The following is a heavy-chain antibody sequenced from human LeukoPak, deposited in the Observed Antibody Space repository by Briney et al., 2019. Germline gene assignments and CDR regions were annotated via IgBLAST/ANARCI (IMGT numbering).Heavy chain of an antibody. CDR2: IYHSGST. J-gene: IGHJ4*02. Sequence: SQALSLTCAVSGGSISSGGYSWSWIRQPPGKGLEWIGYIYHSGSTYYNPSLKSRVTISVDRSKNQFSLKLSSVTAADTAVYYCARGRERQQLDGYYFDYWGQGTLVTVSS. D-gene: IGHD6-13*01. CDR1: GGSISSGGYS. V-gene: IGHV4-30-2*01. CDR3: ARGRERQQLDGYYFDY.